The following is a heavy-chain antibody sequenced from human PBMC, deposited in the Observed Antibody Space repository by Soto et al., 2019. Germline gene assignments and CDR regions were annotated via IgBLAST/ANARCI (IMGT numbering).Heavy chain of an antibody. V-gene: IGHV3-30-3*01. D-gene: IGHD6-13*01. CDR2: ISYDGSNK. J-gene: IGHJ6*02. Sequence: GGSLRLSCAASGFTFSSYAMHWVRQAPGKGLEWVAVISYDGSNKYYADSVKGRFTISRDNSKHTLYLQMNSLRAEDTAVYYCARDLSPGIAPYNGYGMDVWGQGTTVTVSS. CDR1: GFTFSSYA. CDR3: ARDLSPGIAPYNGYGMDV.